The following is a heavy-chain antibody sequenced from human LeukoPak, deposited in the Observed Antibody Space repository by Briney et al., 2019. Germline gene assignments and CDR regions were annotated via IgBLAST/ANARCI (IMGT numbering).Heavy chain of an antibody. CDR1: GFTFSSSA. CDR3: AKQLGYCSDGSCYFPY. V-gene: IGHV3-23*01. Sequence: GGSLRLSCAASGFTFSSSAMSWVRQAPGKGLEWVSAISNNGGYTYYADSVQGRFTISRDNSKSTLCLQMNSLRAEDTAVYYCAKQLGYCSDGSCYFPYWGQGTLVTVYS. J-gene: IGHJ4*02. D-gene: IGHD2-15*01. CDR2: ISNNGGYT.